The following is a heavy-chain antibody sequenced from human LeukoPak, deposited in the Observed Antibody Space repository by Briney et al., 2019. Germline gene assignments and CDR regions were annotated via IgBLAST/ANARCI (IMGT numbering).Heavy chain of an antibody. CDR3: ARGGYYDSSGHNWFDP. J-gene: IGHJ5*02. V-gene: IGHV1-2*04. CDR1: GYTFTGYY. D-gene: IGHD3-22*01. Sequence: ASVKVSCKASGYTFTGYYMHWVRQAPGQGLEWMGWINPNSGGTNYAQKFQGWVTMTRDTSISTAYMELSRLRSDDTAVYYCARGGYYDSSGHNWFDPWGQGTLVTVSS. CDR2: INPNSGGT.